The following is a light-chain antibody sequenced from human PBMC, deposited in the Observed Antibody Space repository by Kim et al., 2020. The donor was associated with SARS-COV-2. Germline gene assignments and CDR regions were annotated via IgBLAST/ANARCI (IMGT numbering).Light chain of an antibody. CDR3: TSYTSSTARV. V-gene: IGLV2-14*03. Sequence: QSALTQPASMSGSPGQSITISCTGTSSDVGVYNSVSWYQQHPGKAPNLMIYDVRNRPSGVSNRFSGTKSGNTASLTISGLQAEDEADYYCTSYTSSTARVFGGGTQLTVL. CDR2: DVR. CDR1: SSDVGVYNS. J-gene: IGLJ2*01.